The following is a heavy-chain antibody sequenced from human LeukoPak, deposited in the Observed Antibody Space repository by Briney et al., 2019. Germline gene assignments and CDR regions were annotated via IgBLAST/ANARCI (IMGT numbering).Heavy chain of an antibody. V-gene: IGHV4-59*01. CDR2: IYYSGST. CDR1: GGSISSYY. CDR3: ARDRGHGRYSYSYEYDY. Sequence: SETLSLTCTVSGGSISSYYWSWIRQPPGKGLEWIGYIYYSGSTNYNPSLKSRVTISVDTSKNQFSLKLSSVTAADTAVYYCARDRGHGRYSYSYEYDYWGQGTLVTVSS. J-gene: IGHJ4*02. D-gene: IGHD5-18*01.